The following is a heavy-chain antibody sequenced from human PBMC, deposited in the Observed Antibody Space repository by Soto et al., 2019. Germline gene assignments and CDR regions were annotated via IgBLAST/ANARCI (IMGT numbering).Heavy chain of an antibody. D-gene: IGHD3-10*01. CDR1: GGSISSGGYY. V-gene: IGHV4-31*03. CDR3: AGLGAHYGMDV. J-gene: IGHJ6*02. CDR2: IYYSGST. Sequence: PSETLSLTCTVSGGSISSGGYYWSWIRQHPGKGLEWIGYIYYSGSTYYNPSLKSRVTISVDTSKNQFSLKLSSVTAADTAVYYCAGLGAHYGMDVWGQGTTVTVSS.